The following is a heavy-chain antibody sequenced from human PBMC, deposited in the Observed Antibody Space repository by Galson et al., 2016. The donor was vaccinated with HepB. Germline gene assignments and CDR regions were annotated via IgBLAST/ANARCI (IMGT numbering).Heavy chain of an antibody. CDR2: TSTDGGLK. Sequence: SLRLSCAASGLTFSNYGMHWVRQAPGKGLDWVAVTSTDGGLKYYADSVKGRFTVSRDNSKNTLYLQMNSLRADDTAVYYCAKEFHSNGYGSVFDYWGQGTLVTVSS. CDR1: GLTFSNYG. V-gene: IGHV3-30*18. CDR3: AKEFHSNGYGSVFDY. J-gene: IGHJ4*02. D-gene: IGHD3-22*01.